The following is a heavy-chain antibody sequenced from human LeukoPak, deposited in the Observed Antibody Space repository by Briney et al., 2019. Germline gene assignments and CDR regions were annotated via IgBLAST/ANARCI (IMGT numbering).Heavy chain of an antibody. Sequence: PSETLSLTCAVYGGPFSGYYWSWIRQPPGKGLEWIGDINHSGSTNYNPSLKSRVTISVDTSKNQFSLKLSSVTAADTAVYYCARVFVWSGSYIFDYWGQGTLVTVSS. CDR3: ARVFVWSGSYIFDY. CDR2: INHSGST. CDR1: GGPFSGYY. J-gene: IGHJ4*02. D-gene: IGHD1-26*01. V-gene: IGHV4-34*01.